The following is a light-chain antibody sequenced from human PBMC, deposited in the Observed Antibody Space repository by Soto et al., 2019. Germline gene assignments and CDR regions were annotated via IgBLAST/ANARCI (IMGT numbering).Light chain of an antibody. CDR3: QQYRTSPS. Sequence: EIVMTQSPTTLSVSPGERATLSCRASQSVSTNLAWYTQSPGQVPSLLIYGVSTSASGIPARFSGSGSGTEFTLTIGSLQSEDFAVYYCQQYRTSPSFGQGTRLEIK. CDR2: GVS. J-gene: IGKJ5*01. V-gene: IGKV3-15*01. CDR1: QSVSTN.